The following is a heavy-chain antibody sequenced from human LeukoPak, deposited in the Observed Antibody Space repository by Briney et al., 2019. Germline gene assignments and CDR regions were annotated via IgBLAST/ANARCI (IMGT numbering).Heavy chain of an antibody. Sequence: SETLSLTCAVSGGSISSGGYYWSWIRQPPGKGLEWIGEINHSGSTNYNPSLKSRVTISVDTSKNQFSLKLSSVTAADTAVYYCARVSGRRSGWDYWGQGTLVTVSS. D-gene: IGHD6-19*01. V-gene: IGHV4-34*01. CDR1: GGSISSGGYY. CDR3: ARVSGRRSGWDY. J-gene: IGHJ4*02. CDR2: INHSGST.